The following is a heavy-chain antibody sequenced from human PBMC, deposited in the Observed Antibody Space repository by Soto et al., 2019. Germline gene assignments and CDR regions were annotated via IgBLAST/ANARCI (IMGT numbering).Heavy chain of an antibody. J-gene: IGHJ4*02. CDR1: GFTFSSYG. V-gene: IGHV3-33*01. CDR3: ARDSGTPYYFDL. D-gene: IGHD1-26*01. Sequence: HPGGSLRLSCAASGFTFSSYGMHWVRQAPGKGLEWVAVIWYDGSNKYYADSVKGRFTISRDNSKNTLYLQMNSLRAEDTAVYYCARDSGTPYYFDLWGQGTLVTVSS. CDR2: IWYDGSNK.